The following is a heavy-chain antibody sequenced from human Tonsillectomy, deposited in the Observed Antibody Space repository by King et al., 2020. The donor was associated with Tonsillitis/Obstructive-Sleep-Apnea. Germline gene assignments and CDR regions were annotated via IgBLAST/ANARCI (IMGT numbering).Heavy chain of an antibody. CDR2: IYPGDSDT. V-gene: IGHV5-51*01. J-gene: IGHJ4*02. Sequence: VQLVESGAEVKKPGESLKISCKGSGYSFASYWIGWVRQMPGKGLEWMGIIYPGDSDTRYSPSFQGQVTISADKSITTAYLPWSSLKASDTAMYYCARRLHYYDSSGYPYYFDYWGQGTLVTVSS. CDR3: ARRLHYYDSSGYPYYFDY. D-gene: IGHD3-22*01. CDR1: GYSFASYW.